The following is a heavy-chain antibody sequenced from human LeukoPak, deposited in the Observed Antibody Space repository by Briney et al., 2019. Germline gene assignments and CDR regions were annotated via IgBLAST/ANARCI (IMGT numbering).Heavy chain of an antibody. CDR2: LYPGHSDT. V-gene: IGHV5-51*01. J-gene: IGHJ4*02. CDR1: GYSYTSYW. D-gene: IGHD6-19*01. CDR3: ARGQGIAVAGKYDY. Sequence: PGESLKISCKGSGYSYTSYWIGWGPQMPGKGLEWMGILYPGHSDTRYSPSFQGQVTISADKFISTAYLQWSSLKASDTAMYYCARGQGIAVAGKYDYWGQGTLVTVSS.